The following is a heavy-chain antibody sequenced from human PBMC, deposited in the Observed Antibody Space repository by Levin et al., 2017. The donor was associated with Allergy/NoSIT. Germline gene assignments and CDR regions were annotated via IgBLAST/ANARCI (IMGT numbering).Heavy chain of an antibody. J-gene: IGHJ3*02. D-gene: IGHD6-13*01. CDR3: AKVPYSSSWSDAFDI. CDR2: ISGSGGST. CDR1: GFTFSSYA. V-gene: IGHV3-23*01. Sequence: LSLTCAASGFTFSSYAMSWVRPAPGKGLEWVSAISGSGGSTHYADSVKGRFTISRDNSKNTLYLQMNSLRAEDTAVYYCAKVPYSSSWSDAFDIWGQGTMVTVSS.